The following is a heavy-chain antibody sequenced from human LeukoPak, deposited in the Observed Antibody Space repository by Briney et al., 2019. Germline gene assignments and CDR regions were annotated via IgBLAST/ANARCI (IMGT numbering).Heavy chain of an antibody. CDR3: ARFNDYSNYVDY. D-gene: IGHD4-11*01. J-gene: IGHJ4*02. CDR1: GGSISGYY. CDR2: IYYTGST. V-gene: IGHV4-59*08. Sequence: PSETLSPTCIVPGGSISGYYWSWIRQPPGNALEWLGYIYYTGSTNYNPSLKSRVTISVDTSMNQFSLKLSSVTAADTAVYYCARFNDYSNYVDYWGQGTLVTVSS.